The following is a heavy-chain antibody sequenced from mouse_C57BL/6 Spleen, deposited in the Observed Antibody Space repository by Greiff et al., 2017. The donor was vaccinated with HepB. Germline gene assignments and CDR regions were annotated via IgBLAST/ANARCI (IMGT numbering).Heavy chain of an antibody. CDR1: GIDFSRYW. Sequence: EAGGIDFSRYWMSWVRRAPGKGLEWIGEINPDSSTINYAPSLKDKFIISRDNAKNTLYLQMSKVRSEDTALYYCAKVGNYYGYFDVWGTGTTVTVSS. D-gene: IGHD1-1*02. J-gene: IGHJ1*03. CDR3: AKVGNYYGYFDV. CDR2: INPDSSTI. V-gene: IGHV4-1*01.